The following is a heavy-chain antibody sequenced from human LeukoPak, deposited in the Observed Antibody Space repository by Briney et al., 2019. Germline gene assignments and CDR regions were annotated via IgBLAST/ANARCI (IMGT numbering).Heavy chain of an antibody. CDR2: IYHSGST. CDR3: ARDEFWFLYYFDY. J-gene: IGHJ4*02. Sequence: SETLSLTCAVSGGSISSSHWWSWVRQPPGKGLEWIGEIYHSGSTNYNPSLKSRVTISVDKSKNQFSLKLSSVTAADTAVYYCARDEFWFLYYFDYWGQGTLVTVSS. D-gene: IGHD3-10*01. CDR1: GGSISSSHW. V-gene: IGHV4-4*02.